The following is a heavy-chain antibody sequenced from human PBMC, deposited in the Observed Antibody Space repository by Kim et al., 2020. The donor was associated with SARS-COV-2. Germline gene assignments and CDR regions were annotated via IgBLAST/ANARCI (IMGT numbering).Heavy chain of an antibody. CDR3: ARDRRIVGATYFDY. D-gene: IGHD1-26*01. V-gene: IGHV1-18*01. J-gene: IGHJ4*02. Sequence: AQKLQGRVTMTTDTSTSTAYMELRSLRSDDTAVYYCARDRRIVGATYFDYWGQGTLVTVSS.